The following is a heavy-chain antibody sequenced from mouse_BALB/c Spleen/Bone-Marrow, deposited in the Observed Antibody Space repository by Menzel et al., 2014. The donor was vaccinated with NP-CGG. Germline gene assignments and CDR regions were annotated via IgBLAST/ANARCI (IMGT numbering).Heavy chain of an antibody. Sequence: LQESGPELVKPGASVRISCKASGYTFTSYYIRWVKQRPGQGLEWIGWIYPGNVNTKYNEKFKGKATLTADKSSSTAYMQVSSLTSEDSAVYFCARSYDYDGNYAMDYWGQGTSVTVSS. CDR1: GYTFTSYY. CDR2: IYPGNVNT. CDR3: ARSYDYDGNYAMDY. V-gene: IGHV1S56*01. D-gene: IGHD2-4*01. J-gene: IGHJ4*01.